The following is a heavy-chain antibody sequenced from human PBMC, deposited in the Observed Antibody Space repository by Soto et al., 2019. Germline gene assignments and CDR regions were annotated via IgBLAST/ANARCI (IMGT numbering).Heavy chain of an antibody. V-gene: IGHV3-23*01. CDR2: ISDGGHST. CDR3: AKDSYNWKLLDF. J-gene: IGHJ4*02. D-gene: IGHD1-20*01. CDR1: GFTFSSYA. Sequence: EVQLLESGGGLVQPGGSLRLSCAASGFTFSSYAMSWVRQAPGKGLECVSAISDGGHSTYYADSVKGRFTISRDNSKGTLYLLMNSLRADDTAVYYCAKDSYNWKLLDFWGQGNLVTVSS.